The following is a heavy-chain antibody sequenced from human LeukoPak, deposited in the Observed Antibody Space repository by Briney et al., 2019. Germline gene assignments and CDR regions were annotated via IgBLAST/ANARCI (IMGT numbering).Heavy chain of an antibody. CDR2: ISYDGSNK. CDR3: AKERVDSGSYFDY. J-gene: IGHJ4*02. V-gene: IGHV3-30-3*01. CDR1: GFTFSSYA. D-gene: IGHD1-26*01. Sequence: GRSLRLSCAASGFTFSSYAMHWVRQAPGKGLEWVAVISYDGSNKYYADSVKGRFTISRDNSKNTLYLQMNSLRAEDTAVYYCAKERVDSGSYFDYWGQGTLVTVSS.